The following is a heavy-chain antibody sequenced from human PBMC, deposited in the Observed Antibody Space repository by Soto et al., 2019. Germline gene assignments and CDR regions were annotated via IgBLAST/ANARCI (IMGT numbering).Heavy chain of an antibody. CDR2: IYYSGGT. CDR3: ARYGSSDHDDAFDI. Sequence: QVQLQESGPGLVKPSETLSLICIVSSGSISNYNWSWVRQPPGKGLEWMGYIYYSGGTRYNPSLKSRVTISVDTSKNQFSLKLSSVIAADTAVYYCARYGSSDHDDAFDIWGQGTMVTVSS. D-gene: IGHD3-22*01. J-gene: IGHJ3*02. V-gene: IGHV4-59*01. CDR1: SGSISNYN.